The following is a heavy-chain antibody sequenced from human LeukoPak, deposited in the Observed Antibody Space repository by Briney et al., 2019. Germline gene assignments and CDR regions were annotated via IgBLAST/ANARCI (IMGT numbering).Heavy chain of an antibody. J-gene: IGHJ4*02. Sequence: SDTLSLTCSVSGVSMSSYYWSWIRQPPGKGLEWIGYIYYSGNINYNSSLKSRVTISVDTSKNQFSLKLSSVTAADTAVYYCARGFRWNDYWGQGTLVTVSS. CDR1: GVSMSSYY. V-gene: IGHV4-59*01. CDR3: ARGFRWNDY. CDR2: IYYSGNI. D-gene: IGHD1-1*01.